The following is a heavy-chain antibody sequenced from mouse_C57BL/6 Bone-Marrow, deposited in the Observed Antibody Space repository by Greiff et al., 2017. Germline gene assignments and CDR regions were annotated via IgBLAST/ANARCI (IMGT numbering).Heavy chain of an antibody. V-gene: IGHV5-17*01. CDR3: ASRGLVSPYDFGY. Sequence: EVKLMESGGGLVKPGGSLKLSCAASGFTFRDYGMHWVRQAPEKGLEWVAYLSSGSSTIYYADTVKGRFTISRDNAKHTLFLQMTSLRAEDTAMYYCASRGLVSPYDFGYWGQGTTLIVSS. D-gene: IGHD2-10*02. CDR2: LSSGSSTI. CDR1: GFTFRDYG. J-gene: IGHJ2*01.